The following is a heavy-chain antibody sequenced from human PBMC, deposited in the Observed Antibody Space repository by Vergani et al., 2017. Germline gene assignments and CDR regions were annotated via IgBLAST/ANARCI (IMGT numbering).Heavy chain of an antibody. CDR3: ARDPKSYCSGGSCFSVWGAFDI. CDR1: GDSFRSNKW. J-gene: IGHJ3*02. D-gene: IGHD2-15*01. V-gene: IGHV4-4*03. CDR2: ISHSGST. Sequence: QVQLQESGPGLVKPPGTLSLTCAVSGDSFRSNKWWTWVRQSPGKTLELIGEISHSGSTNYNPSLKGRVTLSLDTSKNQFSLRLSSVTAADTAVYYCARDPKSYCSGGSCFSVWGAFDIWGRGTTVTVSS.